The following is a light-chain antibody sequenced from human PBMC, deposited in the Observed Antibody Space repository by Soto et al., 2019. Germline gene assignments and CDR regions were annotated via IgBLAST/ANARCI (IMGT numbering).Light chain of an antibody. Sequence: EIVLTQSPATLSLSPGERATLSCRASQSVSSYLAWYQQKPGQAPRLLIYDASNRATGIPARFSGSGSGTDFTHTIISLEPEDFAVYYCQQRSNWPPWTFGQGTKVEIK. CDR2: DAS. J-gene: IGKJ1*01. V-gene: IGKV3-11*01. CDR1: QSVSSY. CDR3: QQRSNWPPWT.